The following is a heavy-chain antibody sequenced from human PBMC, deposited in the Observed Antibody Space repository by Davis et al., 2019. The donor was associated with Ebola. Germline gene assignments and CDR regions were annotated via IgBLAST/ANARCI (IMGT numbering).Heavy chain of an antibody. V-gene: IGHV1-8*01. CDR3: ARGGGDGGTEYFHH. CDR2: MNPNSGNT. D-gene: IGHD4-23*01. J-gene: IGHJ1*01. CDR1: GYTFTSYD. Sequence: ASVKVSCKASGYTFTSYDVSWVRQAAGQGPEWMGWMNPNSGNTGYSRKFQGRVTMTRNNYISTAYMELSGLRSEDTAVYYCARGGGDGGTEYFHHWGQGTLVTVSS.